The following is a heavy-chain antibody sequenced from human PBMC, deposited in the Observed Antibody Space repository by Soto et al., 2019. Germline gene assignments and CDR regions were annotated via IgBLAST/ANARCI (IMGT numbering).Heavy chain of an antibody. D-gene: IGHD1-7*01. CDR2: ISYDGSNK. CDR1: GFTFSSYG. Sequence: SLRLSCAASGFTFSSYGMHWVRQAPGKGLEWVAVISYDGSNKYYADSVKGRFTISRDNSKNTLYLQMNSLRAEDTAVYYCAKDEEDGPGYNWNYHYWGQGTLVTVSS. J-gene: IGHJ4*02. CDR3: AKDEEDGPGYNWNYHY. V-gene: IGHV3-30*18.